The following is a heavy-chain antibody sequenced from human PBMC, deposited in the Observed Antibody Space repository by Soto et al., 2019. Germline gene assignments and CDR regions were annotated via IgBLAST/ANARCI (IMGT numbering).Heavy chain of an antibody. V-gene: IGHV3-53*04. Sequence: LSCAASGFTVSSNYMSWVRQAPGKGLEWLSVIYTDDSTYYADSVKGRFTISRHNSKNTLYLQMNSLRSEDTAVYYCATDLGFSLPAARNYFDYWGQGTLVTVSS. CDR3: ATDLGFSLPAARNYFDY. D-gene: IGHD2-2*01. CDR2: IYTDDST. CDR1: GFTVSSNY. J-gene: IGHJ4*02.